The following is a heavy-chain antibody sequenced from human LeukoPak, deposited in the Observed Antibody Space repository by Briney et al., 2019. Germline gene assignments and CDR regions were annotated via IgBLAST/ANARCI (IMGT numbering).Heavy chain of an antibody. J-gene: IGHJ5*02. V-gene: IGHV1-46*01. CDR3: ARDNSVGDNAWWFDP. CDR1: RYTFTGYY. D-gene: IGHD1-26*01. CDR2: INPSGGST. Sequence: ASVKVSCKASRYTFTGYYMHWVRQAPGQGLEWMGIINPSGGSTSYAQKFQGRVTMTRGMSTSTDYMELSSLRSEDTAIYYCARDNSVGDNAWWFDPWGQGTLVTVSS.